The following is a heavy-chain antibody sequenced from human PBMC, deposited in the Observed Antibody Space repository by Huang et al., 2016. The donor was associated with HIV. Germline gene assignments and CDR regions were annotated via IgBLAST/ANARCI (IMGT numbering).Heavy chain of an antibody. Sequence: QVQLQQWGAGLVKPSETLSLTCAVFGESFSGYYWTWIRQPPGKGLEWIGEINNNGNPNYNPYLKSPVTMAVETSRNQISLNLSSVTAADTAVYYCARGRSMVVFPIRYWYFDLWGRGTLVTVSS. CDR1: GESFSGYY. J-gene: IGHJ2*01. CDR2: INNNGNP. CDR3: ARGRSMVVFPIRYWYFDL. D-gene: IGHD3-10*01. V-gene: IGHV4-34*01.